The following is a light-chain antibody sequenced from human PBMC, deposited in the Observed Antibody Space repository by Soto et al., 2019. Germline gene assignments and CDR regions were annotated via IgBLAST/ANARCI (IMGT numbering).Light chain of an antibody. CDR2: AAS. Sequence: DIQMTQSPSTLSASIGARVTITCRASHDISTFLAWYQQKPGKAPKLLIYAASSLQSGVPSRFSGSGSGTDFTLTISSLQPEDFATYYCQQLHDYPITFGQGTRLEIK. V-gene: IGKV1-9*01. CDR1: HDISTF. CDR3: QQLHDYPIT. J-gene: IGKJ5*01.